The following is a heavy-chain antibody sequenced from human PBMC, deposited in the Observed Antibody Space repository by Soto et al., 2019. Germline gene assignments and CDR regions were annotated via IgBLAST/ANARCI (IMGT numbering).Heavy chain of an antibody. D-gene: IGHD1-1*01. V-gene: IGHV3-21*01. CDR1: GFTFSSYA. CDR3: ARDPGNWNPNDAFDI. CDR2: ISSSSSYI. J-gene: IGHJ3*02. Sequence: GGSLRLSCAASGFTFSSYAMSWVRQAPGKGLEWVSSISSSSSYIYYADSVKGRFTISRDNAKNSLYMQMNSLRAEDTAVYYCARDPGNWNPNDAFDIWGQGTMVTVSS.